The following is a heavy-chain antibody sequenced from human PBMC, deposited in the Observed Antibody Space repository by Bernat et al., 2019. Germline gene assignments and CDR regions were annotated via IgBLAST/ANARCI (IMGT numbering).Heavy chain of an antibody. CDR1: GYPFTTYD. CDR2: INPNSGNT. Sequence: QVQLVQSGAEVKKPGASVKVSCQASGYPFTTYDINWLRQATGQGLEWMGWINPNSGNTGCAQKFQVRVTMSRNTSISTAYMGLSSLRSEDTAVYYCARAHCSTTSCYPKDAFDIWFQWTLVTVSS. J-gene: IGHJ3*02. V-gene: IGHV1-8*01. D-gene: IGHD2-2*01. CDR3: ARAHCSTTSCYPKDAFDI.